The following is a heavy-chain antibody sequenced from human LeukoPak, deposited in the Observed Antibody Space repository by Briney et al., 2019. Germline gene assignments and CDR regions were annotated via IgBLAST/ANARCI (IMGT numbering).Heavy chain of an antibody. CDR3: AREDDYGDYWGLY. Sequence: ASVKVSCKASGYTFTKYGITWVRQAPGQGLEWMGWISTYNGNTNYAQKLQGRVTMTTDTSTSTAYMELRSLISDDAAVYYCAREDDYGDYWGLYWGQGTLVTVSS. V-gene: IGHV1-18*01. CDR1: GYTFTKYG. CDR2: ISTYNGNT. D-gene: IGHD4-17*01. J-gene: IGHJ4*02.